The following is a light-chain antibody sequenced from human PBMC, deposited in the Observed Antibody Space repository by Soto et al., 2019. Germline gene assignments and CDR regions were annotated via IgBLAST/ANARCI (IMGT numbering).Light chain of an antibody. CDR2: EVN. V-gene: IGLV2-14*01. J-gene: IGLJ3*02. CDR1: STDVGGYHY. Sequence: LTQPASVSGSPGQSITISCTGTSTDVGGYHYVSWYQQHPGKAPKLMIYEVNNRPSGVSDRFSGSKSGNTASLTISGLQAEDEADYYCSSYTRSATLGVFGGGTQLTVL. CDR3: SSYTRSATLGV.